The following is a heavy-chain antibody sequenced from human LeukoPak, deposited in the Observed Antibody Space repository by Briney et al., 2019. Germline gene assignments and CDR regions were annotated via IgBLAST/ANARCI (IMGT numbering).Heavy chain of an antibody. J-gene: IGHJ6*03. V-gene: IGHV4-39*07. D-gene: IGHD3-10*01. CDR3: ARLGPQRRQGGSGRVYYMDV. Sequence: SDTLSLTCTVSSGSISTSNYYWRWVRQPPGKALESNVYIFYSGSTYYSPYVKSRVPISVDTSKNQFSLELSSVTAADTAVYYCARLGPQRRQGGSGRVYYMDVWGKGTTVTISS. CDR2: IFYSGST. CDR1: SGSISTSNYY.